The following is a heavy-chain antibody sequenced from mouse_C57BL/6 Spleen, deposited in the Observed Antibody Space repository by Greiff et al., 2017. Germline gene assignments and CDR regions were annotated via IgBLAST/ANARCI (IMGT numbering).Heavy chain of an antibody. V-gene: IGHV1-26*01. J-gene: IGHJ1*03. CDR3: ARERPDYSSYDWYFDV. D-gene: IGHD2-5*01. Sequence: EVQLQQSGPELVKPGASVKISCKASGYTFTDYYMNWVKQSHGKSLEWIGDINPNNGGTSYNQKFKGKATFTVDKSSSTAYMELRSLTAEDSAVYYCARERPDYSSYDWYFDVWGTGTTVTVSS. CDR2: INPNNGGT. CDR1: GYTFTDYY.